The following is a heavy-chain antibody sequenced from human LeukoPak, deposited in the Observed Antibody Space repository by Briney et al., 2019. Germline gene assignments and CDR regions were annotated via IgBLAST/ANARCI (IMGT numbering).Heavy chain of an antibody. J-gene: IGHJ4*02. CDR2: ISYDGSNK. CDR3: AKFYRGAVAADY. V-gene: IGHV3-30*18. CDR1: GFTFSSYG. D-gene: IGHD6-19*01. Sequence: GGSLRLSCAASGFTFSSYGMHWVRQAPGKGLEWVAVISYDGSNKYYADSVKGRFPISRDNSKNTLYLQMNSLRAEDTAVYYCAKFYRGAVAADYWGQGTLVTVSS.